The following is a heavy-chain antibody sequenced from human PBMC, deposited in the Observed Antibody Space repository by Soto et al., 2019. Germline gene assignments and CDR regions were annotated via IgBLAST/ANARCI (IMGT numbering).Heavy chain of an antibody. V-gene: IGHV3-66*01. Sequence: EVQLLESGGGLVQPGGSLRLSCAASGFIVSTNYMSWVRQAPGKGLEWVSVIYRGGKTSYADSVKGRFTISRDNSKNPLFLQMNSLRAEGTGVYFWATQSEPGGAFYVLGQGTMVTVSS. CDR1: GFIVSTNY. J-gene: IGHJ3*01. CDR2: IYRGGKT. D-gene: IGHD1-26*01. CDR3: ATQSEPGGAFYV.